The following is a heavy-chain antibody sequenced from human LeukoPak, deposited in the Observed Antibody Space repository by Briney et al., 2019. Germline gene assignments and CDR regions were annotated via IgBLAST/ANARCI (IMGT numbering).Heavy chain of an antibody. V-gene: IGHV4-39*01. CDR3: ARQSGSSSGLDY. J-gene: IGHJ4*02. CDR2: IYYSGST. CDR1: GGSIATSSYY. D-gene: IGHD6-6*01. Sequence: PSETLSLTCTVSGGSIATSSYYWGWIRQPPGKGLEWIGSIYYSGSTYYNPSLKSRVTISVDTSKNQFSLKLSSVTAPDTAVYYCARQSGSSSGLDYWGQGTLVTVSS.